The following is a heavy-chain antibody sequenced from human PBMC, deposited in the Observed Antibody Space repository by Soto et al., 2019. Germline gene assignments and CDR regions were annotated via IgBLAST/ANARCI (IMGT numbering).Heavy chain of an antibody. Sequence: GGSLRLSCAASGFTFSTYAMHWVRQAPGKGLEWVAVISYDGTNKYYADSVRGRFTISRDNSKNTLFLQMNSLRAEDTAVYYCAKDGGGYNYGYVMLDKYYYGMDVWGQATTVTVSS. CDR1: GFTFSTYA. D-gene: IGHD5-18*01. J-gene: IGHJ6*02. V-gene: IGHV3-30-3*01. CDR3: AKDGGGYNYGYVMLDKYYYGMDV. CDR2: ISYDGTNK.